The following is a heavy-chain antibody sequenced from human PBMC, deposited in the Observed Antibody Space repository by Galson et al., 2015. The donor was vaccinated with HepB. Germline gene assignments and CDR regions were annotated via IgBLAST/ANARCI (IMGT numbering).Heavy chain of an antibody. CDR3: ARVGSSWYSYFDY. CDR2: IKQDGSEK. Sequence: SLRLSCAASGFTFTTYLMSWVRRAPGKGLEWVANIKQDGSEKYYVDSVKGRFTISRDNAKNSLYLHMESLRAEDTAVYYCARVGSSWYSYFDYWGQGTSVTVSS. CDR1: GFTFTTYL. J-gene: IGHJ4*02. D-gene: IGHD6-13*01. V-gene: IGHV3-7*01.